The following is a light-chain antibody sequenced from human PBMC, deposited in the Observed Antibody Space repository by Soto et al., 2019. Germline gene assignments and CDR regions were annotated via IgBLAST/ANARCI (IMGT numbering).Light chain of an antibody. Sequence: QSVLTQPPSVSGAPGQRVTISCTWSSSNIGAGFDVHWYHQIAGTAPKLLIYGNSNRPSGVPDRFSGSKSGTSASLAINGLEAEDEAYYYWQSYDNRLSGSWVCGGGSKVTLL. CDR3: QSYDNRLSGSWV. CDR1: SSNIGAGFD. CDR2: GNS. J-gene: IGLJ3*02. V-gene: IGLV1-40*01.